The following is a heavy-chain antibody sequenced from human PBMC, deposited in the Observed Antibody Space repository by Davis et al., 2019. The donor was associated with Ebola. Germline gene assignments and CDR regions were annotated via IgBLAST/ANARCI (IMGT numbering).Heavy chain of an antibody. CDR1: VGTFSSSG. J-gene: IGHJ4*02. CDR3: ARDRYSDGSGYFFEQSH. D-gene: IGHD3-22*01. V-gene: IGHV1-69*13. CDR2: IIPIFCTA. Sequence: SVTVSCKASVGTFSSSGISWLRHTPRQGLEWMGGIIPIFCTANYAQRFQGRVTITADESRTTAYMELSSLRSEDTAMYYCARDRYSDGSGYFFEQSHWGQGTLGTVSS.